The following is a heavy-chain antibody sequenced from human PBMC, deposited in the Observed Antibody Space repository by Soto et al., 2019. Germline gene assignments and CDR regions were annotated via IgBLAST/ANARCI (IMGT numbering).Heavy chain of an antibody. D-gene: IGHD5-12*01. CDR2: ITGGGTSI. CDR1: GFVFSGYT. J-gene: IGHJ4*02. CDR3: AKHQYSFAHYIDH. Sequence: VRLPCAASGFVFSGYTMSWVRQAPGKGLQWVSVITGGGTSIYYAASVKGRFSIARDKSSNTLVLHMSSLRAEDTALYYCAKHQYSFAHYIDHWGQGTQVNVS. V-gene: IGHV3-23*01.